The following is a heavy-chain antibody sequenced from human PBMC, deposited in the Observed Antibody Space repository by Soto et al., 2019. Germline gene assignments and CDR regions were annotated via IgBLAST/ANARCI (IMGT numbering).Heavy chain of an antibody. Sequence: SETLSLTCAVYGGSFSGYYWGWIRQPPGKGLEWIGEINHSGSTNYNPSLKSRVTISVDTSKNQFSLKLSSVTAADTAVYYCARVEQWHDYYYYYYMDVWGKGTTVTVSS. CDR1: GGSFSGYY. D-gene: IGHD6-19*01. CDR3: ARVEQWHDYYYYYYMDV. J-gene: IGHJ6*03. CDR2: INHSGST. V-gene: IGHV4-34*01.